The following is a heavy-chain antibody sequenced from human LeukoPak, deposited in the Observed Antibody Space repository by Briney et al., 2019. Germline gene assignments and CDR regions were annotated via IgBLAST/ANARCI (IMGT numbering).Heavy chain of an antibody. CDR2: FDPEDGET. J-gene: IGHJ4*02. V-gene: IGHV1-24*01. Sequence: GASVKVSCKASGYTFTGYYMHWVRQAPGKGLEWMGGFDPEDGETIYAQKFQGRVTMTEDTSTDTAYMELSSLRSEDTAVYYCATVSRQRWLQLPSDYWGQGTLVTVSS. CDR1: GYTFTGYY. CDR3: ATVSRQRWLQLPSDY. D-gene: IGHD5-24*01.